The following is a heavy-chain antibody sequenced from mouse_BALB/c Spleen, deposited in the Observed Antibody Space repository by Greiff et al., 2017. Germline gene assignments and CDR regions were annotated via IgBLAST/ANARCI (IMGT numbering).Heavy chain of an antibody. CDR3: ARDSAYYGNYYYAMDY. D-gene: IGHD2-10*01. J-gene: IGHJ4*01. CDR1: GFSLTGYG. CDR2: IWGDGST. V-gene: IGHV2-6-7*01. Sequence: QVQLQQSGPGLVAPSQSLSITCTVSGFSLTGYGVNWVRQPPGKGLEWLGMIWGDGSTDYNSALKSRLSISKDNSKSQVFLKMNSLQTDDTARYYCARDSAYYGNYYYAMDYWGQGTSVTVSS.